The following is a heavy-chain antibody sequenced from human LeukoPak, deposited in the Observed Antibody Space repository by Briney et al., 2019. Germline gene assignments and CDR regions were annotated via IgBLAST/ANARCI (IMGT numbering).Heavy chain of an antibody. CDR2: IYSGST. V-gene: IGHV4-61*01. D-gene: IGHD4-11*01. J-gene: IGHJ3*02. Sequence: SETLSLTCTVSGGSVSSGSYYWSWMRQPPGKGLEWIGHIYSGSTNYNPSLRSRVTISVDTSKNQFSLNLSPVTAADTAVYYCARAVSGRPFDIWGQGTMVTVSS. CDR3: ARAVSGRPFDI. CDR1: GGSVSSGSYY.